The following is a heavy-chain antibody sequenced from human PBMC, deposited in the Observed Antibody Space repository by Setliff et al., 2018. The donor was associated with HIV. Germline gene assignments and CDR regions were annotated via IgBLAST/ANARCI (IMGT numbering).Heavy chain of an antibody. D-gene: IGHD1-7*01. Sequence: SETLSLTCTVSGGSITTSTFYWGWIRQPPGKGLEWIGSIYYSGTTYYNPSLKSRVTISVDTSKNHFSLKLSSVTAADTAVYYCARGGGTKYYYYYYMDVWGKGTTVTVSS. CDR1: GGSITTSTFY. V-gene: IGHV4-39*02. CDR3: ARGGGTKYYYYYYMDV. CDR2: IYYSGTT. J-gene: IGHJ6*03.